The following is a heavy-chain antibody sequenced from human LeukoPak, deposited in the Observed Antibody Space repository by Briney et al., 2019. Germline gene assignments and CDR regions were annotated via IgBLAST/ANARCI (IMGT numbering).Heavy chain of an antibody. J-gene: IGHJ5*02. V-gene: IGHV4-39*07. CDR3: ATANRSSSWLTKFDP. D-gene: IGHD6-13*01. CDR2: ICYSGST. CDR1: GGSISSSSYY. Sequence: SETLSLTCTVSGGSISSSSYYWGWIRQPPGKGLEWIGSICYSGSTYYNPSLKSRVTISVDTSKNQFSLKLSSVTAADTAVYYCATANRSSSWLTKFDPWGQGTLVTVSS.